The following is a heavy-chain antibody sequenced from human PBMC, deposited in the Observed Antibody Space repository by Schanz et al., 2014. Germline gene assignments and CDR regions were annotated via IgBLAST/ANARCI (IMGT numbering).Heavy chain of an antibody. Sequence: EEQLMESGGGLVKPGGSLRLSCVASGFAFSSFAMTWVRQAPGRGLEWVSSISTSGTYMYIADSLKGRLTISRDDAKKSMYLQMNNLRAEDTAVYYCVRVSFADPRLYRGMDRDIDYWGQGTLXTVSS. V-gene: IGHV3-21*01. D-gene: IGHD5-18*01. J-gene: IGHJ4*02. CDR3: VRVSFADPRLYRGMDRDIDY. CDR1: GFAFSSFA. CDR2: ISTSGTYM.